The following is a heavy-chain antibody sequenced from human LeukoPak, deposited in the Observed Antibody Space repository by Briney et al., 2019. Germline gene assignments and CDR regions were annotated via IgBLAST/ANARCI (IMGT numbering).Heavy chain of an antibody. J-gene: IGHJ4*02. CDR3: ARARIAVAGFDY. V-gene: IGHV3-48*04. Sequence: GGSLRLSCAASGFTFSSYSMNWVRQAPGKGLEWVSYISSSGSTIYYADSVKGRFTISRDNAKNSLYLQMNSLRAEDTAVYYCARARIAVAGFDYWGQGTLVTVSS. CDR1: GFTFSSYS. CDR2: ISSSGSTI. D-gene: IGHD6-19*01.